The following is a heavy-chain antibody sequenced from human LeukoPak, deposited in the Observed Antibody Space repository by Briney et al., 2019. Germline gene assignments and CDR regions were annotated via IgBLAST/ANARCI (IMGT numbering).Heavy chain of an antibody. D-gene: IGHD3-22*01. CDR3: ARGSPRYDSSGYYPPHFDY. V-gene: IGHV1-69*06. CDR1: GGTFSSYA. CDR2: IIPIFGTA. Sequence: ASVKVSCKASGGTFSSYAISWVRQAPGQGLEWMGGIIPIFGTANYAQKFQGRVTITADKSTSTAYMELSSLRSEDTAVYYCARGSPRYDSSGYYPPHFDYWGQGTLVTVPS. J-gene: IGHJ4*02.